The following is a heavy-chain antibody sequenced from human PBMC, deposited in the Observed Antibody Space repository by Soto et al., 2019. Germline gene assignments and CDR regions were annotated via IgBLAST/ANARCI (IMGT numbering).Heavy chain of an antibody. D-gene: IGHD4-17*01. CDR2: IIPIFGTA. J-gene: IGHJ4*02. CDR3: ARVQAGYGAYEFDY. Sequence: QVQLVQSGAEVKKPGSSVQVSCKASGGTFSSYAISCVRQAPGQGLEWMGGIIPIFGTANYAQKFQGRVTINAHQSTLTDYMEVTSLRSEDTGVYYCARVQAGYGAYEFDYGGQGTLVTFSS. V-gene: IGHV1-69*01. CDR1: GGTFSSYA.